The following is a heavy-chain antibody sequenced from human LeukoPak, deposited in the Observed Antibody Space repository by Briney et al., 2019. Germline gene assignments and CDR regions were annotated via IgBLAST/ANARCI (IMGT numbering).Heavy chain of an antibody. CDR3: ARESSMGLAEYGAYFNY. Sequence: GGSLRPYCAASGFTFSSYWMSWVRQAPGKGLEWVANIKQDGSEKYYVGSVKGGFTISRDNAKNSLYLQMNSLRAEDTAVYYCARESSMGLAEYGAYFNYWGQRTLVTVSS. D-gene: IGHD3-3*02. CDR1: GFTFSSYW. V-gene: IGHV3-7*01. J-gene: IGHJ4*02. CDR2: IKQDGSEK.